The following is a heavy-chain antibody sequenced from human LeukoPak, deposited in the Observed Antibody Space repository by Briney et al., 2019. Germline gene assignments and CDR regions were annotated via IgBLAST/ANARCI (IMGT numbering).Heavy chain of an antibody. Sequence: GGSLRLSCAASGFTFSSYAMHWVRQAPGKGLEWVAVISYDGSNKYYADSVKGRFTISRDNSKNTLYLQMNSLRAEDTAVYHCARNRDSSGYYYVVDYWGQGTLVTVSS. V-gene: IGHV3-30-3*01. J-gene: IGHJ4*02. CDR1: GFTFSSYA. CDR2: ISYDGSNK. D-gene: IGHD3-22*01. CDR3: ARNRDSSGYYYVVDY.